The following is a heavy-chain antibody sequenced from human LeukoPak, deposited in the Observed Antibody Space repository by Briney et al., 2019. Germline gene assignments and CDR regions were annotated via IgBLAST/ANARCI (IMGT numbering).Heavy chain of an antibody. V-gene: IGHV1-18*01. Sequence: ASVKVSCKASGFTFGTYTISWVRQAPGQGLEWMGCISTYNGDTNYAQNLQGRVTMTTDPSTNTAYMELRSLRSDDTAVYYCVREIGQWLVSGIDYWGQGTLVTASS. CDR1: GFTFGTYT. J-gene: IGHJ4*02. CDR3: VREIGQWLVSGIDY. D-gene: IGHD6-19*01. CDR2: ISTYNGDT.